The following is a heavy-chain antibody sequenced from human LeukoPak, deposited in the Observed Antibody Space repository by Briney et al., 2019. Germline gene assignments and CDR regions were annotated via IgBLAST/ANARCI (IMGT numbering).Heavy chain of an antibody. Sequence: GGSLRLSCAASGFTFSSYWMSWVRQAPGKGLEWVANIKQDGSEKYYVDSVKGRFTISRDNAKNSLYLQMNSLRAEDTAVYYCARDQYYDSSGSFKYWGQGTLVTVSS. J-gene: IGHJ4*02. D-gene: IGHD3-22*01. V-gene: IGHV3-7*03. CDR1: GFTFSSYW. CDR3: ARDQYYDSSGSFKY. CDR2: IKQDGSEK.